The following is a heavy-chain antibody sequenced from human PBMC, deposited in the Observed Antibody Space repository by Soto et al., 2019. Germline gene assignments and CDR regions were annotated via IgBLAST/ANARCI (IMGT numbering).Heavy chain of an antibody. D-gene: IGHD3-10*01. CDR1: GVSITDFY. CDR3: AVGDPPT. Sequence: QVQLQESGPGLVKPSETLSLTCSVSGVSITDFYWSWIRQPAGKGLEWIGRVYSSGSSSSNPSLESRLTMSLDTSKNHFSMNLTSVTAADTAVYYCAVGDPPTWGQGTSVIVSS. CDR2: VYSSGSS. V-gene: IGHV4-4*07. J-gene: IGHJ3*01.